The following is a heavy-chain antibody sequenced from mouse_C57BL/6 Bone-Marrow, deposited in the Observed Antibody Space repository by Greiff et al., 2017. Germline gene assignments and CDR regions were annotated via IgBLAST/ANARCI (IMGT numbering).Heavy chain of an antibody. Sequence: VQLQQSGAELVRPGTSVKVSCKASGYAFTNYLIEWVKQRPGQGLEWIGVINPGSGGTNYNEKFKGKATLTADKSSSTAYMQLSSLSSEDSAVYVCARRGQLRLRMFGDWGQGTLVTVAA. D-gene: IGHD3-2*02. V-gene: IGHV1-54*01. CDR3: ARRGQLRLRMFGD. CDR2: INPGSGGT. J-gene: IGHJ3*01. CDR1: GYAFTNYL.